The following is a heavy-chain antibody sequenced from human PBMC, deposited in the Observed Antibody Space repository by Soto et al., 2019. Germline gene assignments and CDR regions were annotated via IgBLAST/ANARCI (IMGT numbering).Heavy chain of an antibody. D-gene: IGHD1-20*01. CDR2: ISVSDAFI. V-gene: IGHV3-23*01. CDR3: TRETVAGITGLDS. Sequence: LRLSCAASGFNVGAFAVNWVRQAPGKGLEWVSGISVSDAFIYYADSVRGRFSISRDASENILYLQMNSLRVDDTALYYCTRETVAGITGLDSWGPGTLVTVSS. J-gene: IGHJ4*02. CDR1: GFNVGAFA.